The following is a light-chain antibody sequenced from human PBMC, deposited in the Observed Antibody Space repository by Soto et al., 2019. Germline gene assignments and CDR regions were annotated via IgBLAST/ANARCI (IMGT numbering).Light chain of an antibody. CDR1: QSYRGL. V-gene: IGKV3-11*01. J-gene: IGKJ5*01. CDR3: QQRHMWPIT. Sequence: VLTQSPVTLSLSPGERATLSCRASQSYRGLFAWYQQKPGQAPRLLIYDAYNRATGIPPRFSGSGSGTDFTLTISSLEPEDSAVSYCQQRHMWPITFGQGTRLESK. CDR2: DAY.